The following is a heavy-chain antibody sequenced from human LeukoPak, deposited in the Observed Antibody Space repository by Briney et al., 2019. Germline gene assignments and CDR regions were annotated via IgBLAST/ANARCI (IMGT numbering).Heavy chain of an antibody. CDR3: ARGPTVTNLAD. Sequence: ASVKVSCKSSGGSLCNYAFSWVRQAPGQGLEWMGWINPNSGGTNYAQKFQGWVTMTRDTSISTAYMELSSLRSEDTAVYYCARGPTVTNLADWGQGTLVTVSS. J-gene: IGHJ4*02. CDR2: INPNSGGT. D-gene: IGHD4-17*01. CDR1: GGSLCNYA. V-gene: IGHV1-2*04.